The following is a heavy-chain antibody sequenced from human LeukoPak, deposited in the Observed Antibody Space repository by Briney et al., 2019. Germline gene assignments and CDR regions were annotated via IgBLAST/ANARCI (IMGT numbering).Heavy chain of an antibody. CDR3: ARDRVGATDYFDY. CDR1: GFTFSSYA. CDR2: ISYDGSNK. J-gene: IGHJ4*02. V-gene: IGHV3-30-3*01. Sequence: GGSLRLSCAASGFTFSSYAMHWVRQAPGKGLEWVAVISYDGSNKYYADSVKGRFTISRDNSKNTLYLQMDSLRAEDTAVYYCARDRVGATDYFDYWGQGTLVTVSS. D-gene: IGHD1-26*01.